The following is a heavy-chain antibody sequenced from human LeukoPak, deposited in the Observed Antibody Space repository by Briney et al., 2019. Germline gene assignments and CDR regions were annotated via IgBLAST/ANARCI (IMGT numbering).Heavy chain of an antibody. CDR2: IYHSGST. Sequence: SETLSLTCTVSGYSISSGYYWGWIRQPPGKGLEWIGSIYHSGSTYYNPSLKSRVTISVDTSKNQFSLKLSSVTAADTAVYYCARVDYGDYVLDYWGQGTLVTVSS. J-gene: IGHJ4*02. CDR3: ARVDYGDYVLDY. CDR1: GYSISSGYY. D-gene: IGHD4-17*01. V-gene: IGHV4-38-2*02.